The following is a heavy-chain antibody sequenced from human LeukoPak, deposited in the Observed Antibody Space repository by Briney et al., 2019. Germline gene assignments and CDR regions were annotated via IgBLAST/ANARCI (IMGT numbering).Heavy chain of an antibody. D-gene: IGHD3-16*01. J-gene: IGHJ4*02. CDR2: IYWNDDK. CDR3: AHSRGFYEISPFDY. Sequence: SGPTRVKPTQTLTLTCTFSGFSLSTSGVGVGWIRQPPGKALEWLALIYWNDDKRYSPSLKSRLTITKDTSKNQVVLTMTNMDPVDTATYYCAHSRGFYEISPFDYWGQGTLVTVSS. CDR1: GFSLSTSGVG. V-gene: IGHV2-5*01.